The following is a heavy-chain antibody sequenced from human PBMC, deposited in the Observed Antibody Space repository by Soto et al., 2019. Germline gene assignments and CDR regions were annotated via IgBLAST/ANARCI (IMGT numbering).Heavy chain of an antibody. D-gene: IGHD6-19*01. J-gene: IGHJ4*02. CDR3: NTAFSGWYAY. CDR1: GFTYSNAW. Sequence: RRSLRLSCAASGFTYSNAWVSWVLQAPGKGLAWVGRIKSRSDGGTTDYAAIVKGRFTISRDYAKTTLELQMNSLKTEDTAVYYCNTAFSGWYAYWGPGTLVTVSS. CDR2: IKSRSDGGTT. V-gene: IGHV3-15*05.